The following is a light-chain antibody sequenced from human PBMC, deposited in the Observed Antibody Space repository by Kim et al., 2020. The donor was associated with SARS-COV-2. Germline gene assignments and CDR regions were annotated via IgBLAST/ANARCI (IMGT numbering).Light chain of an antibody. CDR2: DAS. CDR1: QSVSTY. J-gene: IGKJ4*01. Sequence: PGERGTLTCRDRQSVSTYLAWYEQKHGQDPRLLIYDASNRDTGGTARFSVSGYGTDFTLTISSLQSEDLAVYYCQQRSNWPPALTFGGGTKVDIK. CDR3: QQRSNWPPALT. V-gene: IGKV3-11*01.